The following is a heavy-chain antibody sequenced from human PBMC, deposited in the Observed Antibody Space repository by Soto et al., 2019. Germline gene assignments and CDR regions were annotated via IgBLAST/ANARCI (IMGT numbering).Heavy chain of an antibody. CDR2: ISYDGSNK. V-gene: IGHV3-30-3*01. CDR1: GFTFSSYA. D-gene: IGHD3-22*01. Sequence: QVQLVESGGGVVQPGRSLRLSCAASGFTFSSYAMHWVRQAPGKGLEWVAVISYDGSNKYYADSVKGRFTISSDNSKNTLYLQMNSLRAEDTAVYYCARETYYYDSSGRFDYWGQGTLVTVSS. J-gene: IGHJ4*02. CDR3: ARETYYYDSSGRFDY.